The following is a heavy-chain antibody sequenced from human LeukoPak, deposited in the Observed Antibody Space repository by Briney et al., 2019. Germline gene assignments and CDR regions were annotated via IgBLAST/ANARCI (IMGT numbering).Heavy chain of an antibody. CDR2: IIPIFGTA. CDR3: ARDSAARGSYSLGFDY. J-gene: IGHJ4*02. D-gene: IGHD1-26*01. CDR1: GGTFSSYA. Sequence: ASVKVSCKASGGTFSSYAISWVRQAPGQGLEWMGGIIPIFGTANYAQKFQGRVTITADESTSTACMELSSLRSEDAAVYYCARDSAARGSYSLGFDYWGQGTLVTVSS. V-gene: IGHV1-69*13.